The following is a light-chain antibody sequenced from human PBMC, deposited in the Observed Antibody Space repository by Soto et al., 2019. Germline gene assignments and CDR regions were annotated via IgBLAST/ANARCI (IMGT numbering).Light chain of an antibody. CDR3: QVYNNGPPG. Sequence: DIQMTQSPSSLSASVGDRVTITCXASQGIGNYLAWYQHKPGKVPKLLIYGASTLHSRVPSRFSGGGSGTEFTLTISGLQIEDLATYYCQVYNNGPPGFGQGTRLEIK. J-gene: IGKJ5*01. V-gene: IGKV1-27*01. CDR2: GAS. CDR1: QGIGNY.